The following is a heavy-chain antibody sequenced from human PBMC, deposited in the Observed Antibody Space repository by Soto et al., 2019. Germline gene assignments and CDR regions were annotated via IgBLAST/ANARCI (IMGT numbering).Heavy chain of an antibody. D-gene: IGHD2-15*01. J-gene: IGHJ4*02. CDR3: ARSSHPGGRRGPFDF. CDR2: IIPILGVT. Sequence: QVPLVQSGAEVKKPGSSVKVSCKPSGGTFSSNTISWVRQAPGQGPEWMGRIIPILGVTTYAPQFQDRVIMTADTATNTAHMELSSLRSSDTAVYYCARSSHPGGRRGPFDFWGQGTLVIVSS. V-gene: IGHV1-69*02. CDR1: GGTFSSNT.